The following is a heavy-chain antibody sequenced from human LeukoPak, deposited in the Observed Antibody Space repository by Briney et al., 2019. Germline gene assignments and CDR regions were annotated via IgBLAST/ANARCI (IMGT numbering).Heavy chain of an antibody. V-gene: IGHV1-18*01. CDR3: ARDRDGYSSGWSAFGI. J-gene: IGHJ3*02. D-gene: IGHD6-19*01. Sequence: ASVKVSCKASGYTFTRYGISWVRQAPGQGLEWMGWISAYNGNTNYAQKLQGRVTMTTDTSTSTAYMELRSLRSDDTAVYYCARDRDGYSSGWSAFGIWGQGTMVTVSS. CDR1: GYTFTRYG. CDR2: ISAYNGNT.